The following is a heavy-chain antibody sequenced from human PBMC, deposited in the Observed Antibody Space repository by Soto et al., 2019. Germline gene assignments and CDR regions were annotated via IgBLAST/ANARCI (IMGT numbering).Heavy chain of an antibody. Sequence: QVQLVQSGAEVKKPGASVKVSWKASGYTFIHYYIHWVRQAPGQGLEWMAIINPNGGSTNYAQKFQGRVTVTSDTSTSTVSMELNSLGSDDTAVYFCARSLLQGDFWGQGTLVTVSS. CDR2: INPNGGST. CDR3: ARSLLQGDF. V-gene: IGHV1-46*01. D-gene: IGHD2-21*01. J-gene: IGHJ4*02. CDR1: GYTFIHYY.